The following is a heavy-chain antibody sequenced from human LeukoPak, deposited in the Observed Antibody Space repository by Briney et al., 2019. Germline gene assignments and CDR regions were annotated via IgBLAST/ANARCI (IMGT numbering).Heavy chain of an antibody. CDR1: GLTFGDVW. CDR2: LKSKADGGTG. V-gene: IGHV3-15*01. CDR3: TTRRGPVRGYYYFYGMDV. J-gene: IGHJ6*02. Sequence: GSLRLSCAGSGLTFGDVWMTWVRQAPGKGLEWVGRLKSKADGGTGDYAAPVKGRFTISRDDSESMLYLQMNSLKTEDTAVYYCTTRRGPVRGYYYFYGMDVWGQGTTVTVSS. D-gene: IGHD3-10*01.